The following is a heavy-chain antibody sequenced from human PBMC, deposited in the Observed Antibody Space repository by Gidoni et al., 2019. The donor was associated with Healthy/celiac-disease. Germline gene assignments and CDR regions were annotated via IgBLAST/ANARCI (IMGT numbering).Heavy chain of an antibody. CDR3: ARDQYPGIAVEPYYFDY. Sequence: EVQLVESGGGLVQPGGSLRLSCAASGFTFSSSWLGWVRQAPGKGLAWVANIKQDGSEKYYVDSVKGRFTISRDNAKNSLYLQMNSLRAEDTAVYYCARDQYPGIAVEPYYFDYWGQGTLVTVSS. V-gene: IGHV3-7*01. CDR2: IKQDGSEK. CDR1: GFTFSSSW. D-gene: IGHD6-19*01. J-gene: IGHJ4*02.